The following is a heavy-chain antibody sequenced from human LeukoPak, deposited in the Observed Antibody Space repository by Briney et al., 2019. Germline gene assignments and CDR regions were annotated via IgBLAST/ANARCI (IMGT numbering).Heavy chain of an antibody. CDR3: AYRGYSYGLRDY. CDR2: INHSGSI. Sequence: SETLSLTCAVYGGSFSGYYWSWIRQPPGKGLEWIGEINHSGSINYNPSLKSRVTISVGTSKNQFSLKLSSVTAADTAVYYCAYRGYSYGLRDYWGQGTLVTVSS. CDR1: GGSFSGYY. V-gene: IGHV4-34*01. D-gene: IGHD5-18*01. J-gene: IGHJ4*02.